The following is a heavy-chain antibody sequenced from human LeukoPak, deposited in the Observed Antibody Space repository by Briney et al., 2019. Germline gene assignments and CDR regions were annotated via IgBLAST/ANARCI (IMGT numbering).Heavy chain of an antibody. CDR2: ISSSRTYI. J-gene: IGHJ4*02. D-gene: IGHD6-6*01. CDR1: GFTFSTYS. V-gene: IGHV3-21*01. CDR3: ARDLGSSSFDY. Sequence: GSLRLSCAASGFTFSTYSMNWVRQAPGKGLEWVSSISSSRTYISYADSVKGRFTISRDNAKNSLYLQMNSLRAEDTAVYYCARDLGSSSFDYWGQGTLVTVSS.